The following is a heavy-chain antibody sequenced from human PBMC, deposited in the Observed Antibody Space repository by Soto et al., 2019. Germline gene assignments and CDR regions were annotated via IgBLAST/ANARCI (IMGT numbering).Heavy chain of an antibody. D-gene: IGHD2-21*01. J-gene: IGHJ5*01. Sequence: SETLSLTCTVSGGTISSWYWSWIRQPPGKGLEWIGYIYYSGRTNCNPSLKSRVTISVDTSKNQFSLKLSSVTAADTAVYFCAREGRLHCFESWGQGTLVT. CDR2: IYYSGRT. CDR1: GGTISSWY. CDR3: AREGRLHCFES. V-gene: IGHV4-59*08.